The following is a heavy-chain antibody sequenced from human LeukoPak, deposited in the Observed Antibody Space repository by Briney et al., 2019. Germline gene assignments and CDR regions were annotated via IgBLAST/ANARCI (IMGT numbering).Heavy chain of an antibody. D-gene: IGHD2-8*02. Sequence: PGGSLRLSCAASGFTFSSYEMNWVRQAPGKGLEWVSYISSSGSTIYYADSVKGRFTISRDNSKNTLYLQMNSLRAEDTAVYYCANWSLYGMDVWGQGTTVTVSS. CDR1: GFTFSSYE. CDR3: ANWSLYGMDV. J-gene: IGHJ6*02. V-gene: IGHV3-48*03. CDR2: ISSSGSTI.